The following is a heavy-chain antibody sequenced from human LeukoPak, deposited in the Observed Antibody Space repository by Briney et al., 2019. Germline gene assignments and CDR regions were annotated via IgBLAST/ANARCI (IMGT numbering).Heavy chain of an antibody. CDR3: ARLRCDSCYPNXXDP. Sequence: ASETLSLTCTVSGGSISSSTYYWGWIRQPPGKGLEWIGSMYYSENIYYNPSLKSRVTISVDTSKNQFSLKLTSVTAADTAVYYCARLRCDSCYPNXXDPXXXGTXVTVSS. V-gene: IGHV4-39*07. J-gene: IGHJ5*02. CDR1: GGSISSSTYY. D-gene: IGHD2-15*01. CDR2: MYYSENI.